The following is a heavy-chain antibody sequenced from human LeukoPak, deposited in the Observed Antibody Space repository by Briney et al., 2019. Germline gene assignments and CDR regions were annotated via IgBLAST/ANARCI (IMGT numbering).Heavy chain of an antibody. J-gene: IGHJ4*02. V-gene: IGHV3-48*03. D-gene: IGHD3-10*01. CDR1: GFTFSSYE. CDR2: ISSSGSTI. CDR3: ARDGSGSFPFDY. Sequence: GGSLRLSCAASGFTFSSYEMNWVRQAPGKGLKWVSYISSSGSTIYYADSVKGRFTISRDNAKNSLYLQMNSLRAEDTAVYYCARDGSGSFPFDYWGQGTLVTVSS.